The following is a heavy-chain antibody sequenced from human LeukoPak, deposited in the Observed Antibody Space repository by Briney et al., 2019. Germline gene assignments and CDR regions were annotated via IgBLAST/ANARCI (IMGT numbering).Heavy chain of an antibody. D-gene: IGHD1-26*01. V-gene: IGHV3-30*03. Sequence: SCKASGYTFTGYYMHWVRQAPGKGLEWLAVTSYDGGNKYYAASVKGRFTISRDNSNNTLDLQMNSLRAEDTAVYYCARDEGDFDYWGQGTLVTVSS. CDR2: TSYDGGNK. CDR3: ARDEGDFDY. CDR1: GYTFTGYY. J-gene: IGHJ4*02.